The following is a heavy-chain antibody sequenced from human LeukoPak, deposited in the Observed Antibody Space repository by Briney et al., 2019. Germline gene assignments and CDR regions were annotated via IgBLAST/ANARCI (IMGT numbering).Heavy chain of an antibody. D-gene: IGHD4-17*01. CDR1: GFTVSSNY. Sequence: PGGSLRLSCAASGFTVSSNYMSWVRQAPGKGLEWIGSIFYSGSTYYNPSLNSRVTISIDTSKNQFSLRLSSVTAADTAVYYCARQMNTVTADYWGQGTLVTVSS. J-gene: IGHJ4*02. V-gene: IGHV4-39*01. CDR2: IFYSGST. CDR3: ARQMNTVTADY.